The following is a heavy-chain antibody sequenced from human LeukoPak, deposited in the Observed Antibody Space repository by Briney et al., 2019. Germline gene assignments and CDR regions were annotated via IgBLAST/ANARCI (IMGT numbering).Heavy chain of an antibody. CDR1: GFSFSTYD. CDR2: ISTTGGYT. D-gene: IGHD5-24*01. V-gene: IGHV3-23*01. Sequence: PGGSLRLSCVGSGFSFSTYDMGWVRQTPGKGLEWVSAISTTGGYTEDADSVKGRFTISRDNSQNTLFLQMHSLRAEDTAVYYCAKKPATIKFPFGIWGQGTLVTVSP. CDR3: AKKPATIKFPFGI. J-gene: IGHJ4*02.